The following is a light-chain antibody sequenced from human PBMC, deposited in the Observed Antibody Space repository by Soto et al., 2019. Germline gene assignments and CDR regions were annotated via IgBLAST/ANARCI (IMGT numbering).Light chain of an antibody. Sequence: QSVLTQPPSASASLGASVTLTCTLSSGYSNYKVDWYQQRPGKGPRFVMRVGADGVVGSKGDGIPDRFSVLGSGLNRYLTIKNSQEEDESDYHCGADHGSGSDSVFGGGTKVTVL. J-gene: IGLJ2*01. CDR2: VGADGVVG. CDR3: GADHGSGSDSV. CDR1: SGYSNYK. V-gene: IGLV9-49*01.